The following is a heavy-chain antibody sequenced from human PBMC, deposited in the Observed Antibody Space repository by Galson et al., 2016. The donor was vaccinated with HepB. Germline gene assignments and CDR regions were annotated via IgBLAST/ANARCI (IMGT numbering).Heavy chain of an antibody. Sequence: ETLSLTCTVSGGSISSSAYYWDWIRQPPGRGLEWIGSIFYSGDTYYNPSLKSRVIVYVDTSKNQFYLNLSSVTAADTAVYHCARHRSGVDYWGQGTLVTVSS. CDR3: ARHRSGVDY. CDR2: IFYSGDT. V-gene: IGHV4-39*01. D-gene: IGHD3-22*01. CDR1: GGSISSSAYY. J-gene: IGHJ4*02.